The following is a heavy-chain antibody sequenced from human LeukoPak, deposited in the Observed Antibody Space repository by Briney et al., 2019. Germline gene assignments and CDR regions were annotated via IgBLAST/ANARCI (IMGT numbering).Heavy chain of an antibody. D-gene: IGHD6-13*01. J-gene: IGHJ4*02. CDR1: GGTFSSYA. V-gene: IGHV1-69*05. CDR2: IIPIFGTA. Sequence: SVKVSCKASGGTFSSYAISWVRQAPGQGLEWIGGIIPIFGTANYAQKFQGRVTITTDESTSTAYMELSSLRSEDTAVYYCARSIKQQLVRYYFDYWGQGTLVTVSS. CDR3: ARSIKQQLVRYYFDY.